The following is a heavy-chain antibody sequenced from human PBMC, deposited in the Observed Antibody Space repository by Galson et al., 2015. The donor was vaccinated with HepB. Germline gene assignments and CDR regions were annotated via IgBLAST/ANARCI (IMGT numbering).Heavy chain of an antibody. CDR3: AREDIVVVPAARIAARPSYYYYMDV. D-gene: IGHD2-2*01. CDR1: GYTFTGYY. J-gene: IGHJ6*03. CDR2: INPNSGGT. V-gene: IGHV1-2*06. Sequence: SVKVSCKASGYTFTGYYMHWVRRAPGQGLEWMGRINPNSGGTNYAQKFQGRVTMTRDTSISTAYMELSRLRSDDTAVYYCAREDIVVVPAARIAARPSYYYYMDVWGKGTTVTVSS.